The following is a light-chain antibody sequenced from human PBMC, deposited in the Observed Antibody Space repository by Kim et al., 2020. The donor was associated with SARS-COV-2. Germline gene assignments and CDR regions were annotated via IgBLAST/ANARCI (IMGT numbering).Light chain of an antibody. CDR1: QSISSY. Sequence: DIQMTQSPSSLSASVGDRVTITCRASQSISSYLNWYQQKPGKAPKLLIYAASSLQSGVPARFSGSGSGTEFTLTISSLQSEDFAIYFCQNNNRWPWTFGQGTKVDIK. CDR3: QNNNRWPWT. J-gene: IGKJ1*01. CDR2: AAS. V-gene: IGKV1-39*01.